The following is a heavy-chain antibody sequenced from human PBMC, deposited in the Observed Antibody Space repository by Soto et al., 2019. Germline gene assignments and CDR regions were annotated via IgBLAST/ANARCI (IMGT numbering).Heavy chain of an antibody. Sequence: PSETLSITCTVPGGSISSSSYYWGWLRHPPGKGLEWIGSIYYSGSTHYNPSLKPLDTISIHTPKNQFSLKLSSVTAADTAVYYCARHFVYYGSGITSQVFDPWGQGTLVTVS. D-gene: IGHD3-10*01. CDR3: ARHFVYYGSGITSQVFDP. J-gene: IGHJ5*02. CDR1: GGSISSSSYY. V-gene: IGHV4-39*01. CDR2: IYYSGST.